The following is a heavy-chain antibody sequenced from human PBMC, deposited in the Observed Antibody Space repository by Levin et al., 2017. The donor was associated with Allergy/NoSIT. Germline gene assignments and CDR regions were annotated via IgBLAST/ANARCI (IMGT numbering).Heavy chain of an antibody. Sequence: SCEASGFIFSSNAMSWVRQAPGKGLEWVSGISESGGSTYYADSVKGRFTISRDNSRDTLYLQMNSLRAEDTAVYYCAKDTPALSAGPYFDYWGQGTLVTVSS. V-gene: IGHV3-23*01. CDR2: ISESGGST. D-gene: IGHD2-2*01. J-gene: IGHJ4*02. CDR3: AKDTPALSAGPYFDY. CDR1: GFIFSSNA.